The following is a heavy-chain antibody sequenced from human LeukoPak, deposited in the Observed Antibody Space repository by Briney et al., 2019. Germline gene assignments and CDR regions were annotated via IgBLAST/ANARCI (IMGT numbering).Heavy chain of an antibody. CDR1: GFTFSNAW. J-gene: IGHJ4*02. CDR2: ISSSGSTI. D-gene: IGHD3-22*01. V-gene: IGHV3-11*04. Sequence: KAGGSLRLSCAASGFTFSNAWMSWVRRAPGKGLEWVSYISSSGSTIYYADSVKGRFTISRDNAKNSLYLQMNSLGAEDTAVYYCARGRSGYYYGGGPCDYWGQGTLVTVSS. CDR3: ARGRSGYYYGGGPCDY.